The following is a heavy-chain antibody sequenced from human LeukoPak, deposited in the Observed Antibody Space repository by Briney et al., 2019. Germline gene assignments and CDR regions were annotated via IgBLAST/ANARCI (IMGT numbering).Heavy chain of an antibody. CDR1: GFTFSSYA. CDR2: ISSSGSTI. D-gene: IGHD3-16*01. CDR3: AREGGPPHFDY. V-gene: IGHV3-48*03. Sequence: PGGSLRLSCAASGFTFSSYAMHWVRQAPGKGLEWVSYISSSGSTIYYADSVKGRFTISRDNAKNSLYLQMNSLRAEDTAVYYCAREGGPPHFDYWGQGTLVTVSS. J-gene: IGHJ4*02.